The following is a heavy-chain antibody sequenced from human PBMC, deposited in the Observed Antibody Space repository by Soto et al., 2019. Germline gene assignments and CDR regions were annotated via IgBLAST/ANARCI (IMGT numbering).Heavy chain of an antibody. Sequence: QLQLVQSGAEVERPGASVRVSCKAYGYAFSKYGISWIRQAPGQGLEWMGWIRPDNGDTNYAQKFQGRGTMTTDTSSNTAYMELRSLRSDDTAVYYCATSYDSGFDPWGQGTLVSVSS. CDR2: IRPDNGDT. CDR3: ATSYDSGFDP. CDR1: GYAFSKYG. J-gene: IGHJ5*02. D-gene: IGHD5-12*01. V-gene: IGHV1-18*04.